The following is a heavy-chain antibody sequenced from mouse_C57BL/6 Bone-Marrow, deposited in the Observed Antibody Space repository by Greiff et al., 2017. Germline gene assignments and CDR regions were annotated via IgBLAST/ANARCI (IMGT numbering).Heavy chain of an antibody. D-gene: IGHD2-3*01. J-gene: IGHJ3*01. CDR1: GYTFTSYW. Sequence: VQLQQPGAELVMPGASVKLSCKASGYTFTSYWMHWVKQRPGQGLEWIGEIDPSDSYTNYNQKFKGKSTLTVDKSSSTAYMQLSSLTSEDSAVYDCAREGYDGYCWFAYWGQGTLVTVSA. CDR2: IDPSDSYT. CDR3: AREGYDGYCWFAY. V-gene: IGHV1-69*01.